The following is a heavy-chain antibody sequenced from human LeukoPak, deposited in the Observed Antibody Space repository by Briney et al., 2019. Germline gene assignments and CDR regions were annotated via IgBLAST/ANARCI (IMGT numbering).Heavy chain of an antibody. Sequence: SETLSLTCAVYGGSFSGYYWSWIRQPPGKGLEWIGEINHSGSTNYNPSLKSRVTISVDTSKNQFSLKLSSVTAADTAVYYCARGDPAAKPFDCWGQGTLVTVSS. CDR2: INHSGST. V-gene: IGHV4-34*01. J-gene: IGHJ4*02. CDR3: ARGDPAAKPFDC. CDR1: GGSFSGYY. D-gene: IGHD2-2*02.